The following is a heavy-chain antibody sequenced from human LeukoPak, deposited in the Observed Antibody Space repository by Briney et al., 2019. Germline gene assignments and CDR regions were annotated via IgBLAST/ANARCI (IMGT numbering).Heavy chain of an antibody. D-gene: IGHD1/OR15-1a*01. CDR3: ARGTVPNAFDI. Sequence: PSETLSLTCTVSGGSISTYYWSWIRQPAGRGLEWIGRIYTSGSTNYNPSLKSRVTMSVDTSKNQFSLKLSSVTAADTAVYFCARGTVPNAFDIWGQGTMVTVS. J-gene: IGHJ3*02. CDR2: IYTSGST. V-gene: IGHV4-4*07. CDR1: GGSISTYY.